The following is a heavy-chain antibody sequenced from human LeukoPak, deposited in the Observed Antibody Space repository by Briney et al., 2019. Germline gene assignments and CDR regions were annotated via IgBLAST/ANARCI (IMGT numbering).Heavy chain of an antibody. CDR3: ARARQQLAYYYYGMDV. V-gene: IGHV4-59*01. CDR1: GGSISSYY. J-gene: IGHJ6*02. D-gene: IGHD6-13*01. Sequence: GSLSLTCTVSGGSISSYYWSWIRQPPGKGLEWIGYIYYSGSTNYNPSLKSRVTISVDTSKNQFSLKLSSVTAADTAVYYCARARQQLAYYYYGMDVWGQGTTVTVSS. CDR2: IYYSGST.